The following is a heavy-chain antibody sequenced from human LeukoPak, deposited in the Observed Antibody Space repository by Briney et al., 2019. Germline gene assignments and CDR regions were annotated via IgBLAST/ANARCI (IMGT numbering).Heavy chain of an antibody. CDR2: ISTTSNYI. CDR3: ARDRSAYTFDD. Sequence: PGGSLRLSCAASGFTFSGYSMNWVRQAPGKGLEWVSSISTTSNYIYYADSVKGRFTISRDNAKNSLYLQMNSLRAEDTAVYYCARDRSAYTFDDWGQGTLVTVSS. CDR1: GFTFSGYS. J-gene: IGHJ4*02. V-gene: IGHV3-21*01. D-gene: IGHD5-18*01.